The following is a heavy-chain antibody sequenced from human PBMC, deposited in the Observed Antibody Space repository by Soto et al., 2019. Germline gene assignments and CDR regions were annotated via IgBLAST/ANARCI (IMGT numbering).Heavy chain of an antibody. CDR1: GGSISSYY. Sequence: TLSLTCTVSGGSISSYYWSWSRQPPGKGLEWIGYIYYSGSTNYNPSLKSRVTISVDTSKNQFSLKLSSVTAADTAVYYCARRYGGNLDYWGQGTLVTVSS. CDR2: IYYSGST. D-gene: IGHD1-26*01. CDR3: ARRYGGNLDY. V-gene: IGHV4-59*08. J-gene: IGHJ4*02.